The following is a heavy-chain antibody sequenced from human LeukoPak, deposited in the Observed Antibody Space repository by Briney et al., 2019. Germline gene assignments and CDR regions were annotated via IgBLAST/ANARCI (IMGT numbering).Heavy chain of an antibody. CDR1: GYSFTSFW. CDR3: TRHLYSRKNPGAGDFDY. D-gene: IGHD1-26*01. Sequence: GESLKISCEGFGYSFTSFWIGWVRQMPGRGLEWMGATYPDDSHIIYSPSFEGQVTISTDESISTVYLQWSSLRASDSGMYYCTRHLYSRKNPGAGDFDYWGQGTLVTVSS. V-gene: IGHV5-51*01. J-gene: IGHJ4*02. CDR2: TYPDDSHI.